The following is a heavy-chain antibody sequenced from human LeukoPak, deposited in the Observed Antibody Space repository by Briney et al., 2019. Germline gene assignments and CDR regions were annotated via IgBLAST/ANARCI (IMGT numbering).Heavy chain of an antibody. CDR1: GFTFSDYY. J-gene: IGHJ4*02. Sequence: GGSLRLSCAASGFTFSDYYMSWIRQAPGKGLEWTSYITDDSKTMYYADSVKGRFTISRDNAKNALYLQMNSLRGEDTAVYYCVARGGWARFDYWGQGTLVTVSS. CDR3: VARGGWARFDY. CDR2: ITDDSKTM. D-gene: IGHD6-19*01. V-gene: IGHV3-11*04.